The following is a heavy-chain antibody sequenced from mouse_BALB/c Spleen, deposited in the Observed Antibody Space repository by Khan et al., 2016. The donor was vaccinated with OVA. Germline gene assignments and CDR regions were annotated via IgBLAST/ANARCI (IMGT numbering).Heavy chain of an antibody. Sequence: QVQLQQPGAELVKPGASVKLSCKASGYTFTSFYMYWVKQRPGQGLEWIGGINPSNGDTHFYEKFKSQATLTVDKSSTTAYLQFSSLTSEDSAVYYCARSGYGKPFDYWGQGTLVTVSA. J-gene: IGHJ3*01. D-gene: IGHD1-1*02. CDR2: INPSNGDT. CDR3: ARSGYGKPFDY. CDR1: GYTFTSFY. V-gene: IGHV1S81*02.